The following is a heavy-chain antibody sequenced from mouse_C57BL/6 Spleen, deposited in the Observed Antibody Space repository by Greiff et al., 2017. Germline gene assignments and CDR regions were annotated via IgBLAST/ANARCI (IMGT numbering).Heavy chain of an antibody. CDR1: GYTFTDYN. D-gene: IGHD1-1*01. J-gene: IGHJ4*01. V-gene: IGHV1-18*01. Sequence: VQLQQSGPELVKPGASVKIPCKASGYTFTDYNMDWVKQSHGKSLEWIGDINPNNGGTIYNQKFKGKATLTVDKSSSTAYMELRSLTSEDTAVYYCARGYYYGSSYPYAMDYWGQGTSVTVSS. CDR2: INPNNGGT. CDR3: ARGYYYGSSYPYAMDY.